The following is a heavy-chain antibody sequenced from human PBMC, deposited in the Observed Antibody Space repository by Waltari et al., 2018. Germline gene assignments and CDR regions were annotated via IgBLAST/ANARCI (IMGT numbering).Heavy chain of an antibody. V-gene: IGHV4-59*01. D-gene: IGHD2-2*01. J-gene: IGHJ4*02. CDR1: GGSISSYY. CDR2: IYYSGST. CDR3: ARGIVVVVPAATYYFDY. Sequence: QVQLQESGPGLVKPSETLSLTCTVSGGSISSYYWSWIRQPPGKGLEWIGYIYYSGSTNYNPSHKSRVTISVDTSKNQFSLKLSSETAADTAVYYCARGIVVVVPAATYYFDYWGQGTLVTVSS.